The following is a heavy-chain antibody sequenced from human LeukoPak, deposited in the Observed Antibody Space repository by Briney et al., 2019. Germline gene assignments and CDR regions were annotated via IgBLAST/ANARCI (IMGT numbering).Heavy chain of an antibody. CDR3: ARAVGYCSGNSRYPAF. J-gene: IGHJ4*02. Sequence: ASVKVSCKASGYMFTSYAMIWVRQAPGQGPEWMGWVNTDTKIPTYAQDFTGRFVFSLDTSVSTAYLQISSLKAEDTAVYYCARAVGYCSGNSRYPAFWGQGTPVTVSS. V-gene: IGHV7-4-1*02. CDR1: GYMFTSYA. D-gene: IGHD2-2*03. CDR2: VNTDTKIP.